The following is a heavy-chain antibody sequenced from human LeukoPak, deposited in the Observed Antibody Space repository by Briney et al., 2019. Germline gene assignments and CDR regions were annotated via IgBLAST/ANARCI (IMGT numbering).Heavy chain of an antibody. Sequence: SETLSLTCAVYGGSFSGYYWSWSRRPPGKGLEWIGEINHSGSTNYNPSLKSRVTVSVDTSKNQFSLKLSSVTAADTAVYYCARGRITIFGVVRPGYYYGMDVWGQGTTVTVSS. V-gene: IGHV4-34*01. D-gene: IGHD3-3*01. J-gene: IGHJ6*02. CDR2: INHSGST. CDR1: GGSFSGYY. CDR3: ARGRITIFGVVRPGYYYGMDV.